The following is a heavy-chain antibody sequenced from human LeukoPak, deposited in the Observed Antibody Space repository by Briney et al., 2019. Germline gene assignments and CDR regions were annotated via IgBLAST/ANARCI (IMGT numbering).Heavy chain of an antibody. J-gene: IGHJ4*02. CDR3: ARYNLHDSPWY. CDR2: IYYSGST. Sequence: SETLSLTCTVSGGSISGYYWSWIRQPPGKGLEWIAYIYYSGSTNYNPSLKSRVTISVDTSKNQFSLKLSSVTAADTAVYYCARYNLHDSPWYWGQGTLVTVSS. V-gene: IGHV4-59*12. D-gene: IGHD5-24*01. CDR1: GGSISGYY.